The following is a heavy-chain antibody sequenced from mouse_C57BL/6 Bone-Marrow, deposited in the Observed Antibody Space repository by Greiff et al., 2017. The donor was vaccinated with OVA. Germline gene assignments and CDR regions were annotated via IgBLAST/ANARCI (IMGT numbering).Heavy chain of an antibody. CDR2: IYPGDGDT. V-gene: IGHV1-82*01. CDR1: GYAFSSSW. J-gene: IGHJ4*01. CDR3: ARQDYDRAMDY. D-gene: IGHD2-4*01. Sequence: QVQLKESGPELVKPGASVKISCKASGYAFSSSWMNWVKQRPGKGLEWIGRIYPGDGDTNYNGKFKGKATLTADKSSSTAYMQLSSLTSEDSAVYFCARQDYDRAMDYWGQGTSVTVSS.